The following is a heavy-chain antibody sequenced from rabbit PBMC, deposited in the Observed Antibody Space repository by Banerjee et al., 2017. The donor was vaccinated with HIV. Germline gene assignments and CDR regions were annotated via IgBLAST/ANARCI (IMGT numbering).Heavy chain of an antibody. CDR3: VRDVGYDDNGDSLPFNL. V-gene: IGHV1S40*01. Sequence: QSLEESGGDLVKPGASLTLTCTASGFSFSSGYWICWVRQAPGKGPEWIACIYTDDGDTYYASWAKGRFTISSHNAQNTLYLQLNSLTAADTATYFCVRDVGYDDNGDSLPFNLWGQGTLVTVS. CDR1: GFSFSSGYW. J-gene: IGHJ4*01. CDR2: IYTDDGDT. D-gene: IGHD2-1*01.